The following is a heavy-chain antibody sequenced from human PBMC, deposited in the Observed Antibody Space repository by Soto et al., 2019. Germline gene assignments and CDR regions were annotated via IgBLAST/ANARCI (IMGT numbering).Heavy chain of an antibody. CDR1: GFTFSYHA. J-gene: IGHJ6*02. Sequence: QVQLVESGGGVVQPGRSLRLSCAASGFTFSYHALNWVRQAPGKGLEWVAVISYDGDNKYIAESVKGRFTISRDNSKNTVSLQLHSLRTEDTAMSVCASGTTTTAFSAMDVWGQGTMVTVSS. CDR3: ASGTTTTAFSAMDV. D-gene: IGHD1-1*01. V-gene: IGHV3-30-3*01. CDR2: ISYDGDNK.